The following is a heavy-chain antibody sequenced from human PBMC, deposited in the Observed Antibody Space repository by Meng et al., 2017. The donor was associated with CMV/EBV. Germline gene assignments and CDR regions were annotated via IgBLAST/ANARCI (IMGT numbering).Heavy chain of an antibody. D-gene: IGHD5-24*01. CDR2: IYWDEDK. Sequence: QITLNESGPTLVKPTQTLTLTRTFSGFSLSTSGVGVGWIRQPTGKALEWLALIYWDEDKRYSPSLKSRLTITKDTSKNQVVLTMTNMDPVDTATYYCAHRLASAGWLQLPFDYWGQGTLVTVSS. CDR3: AHRLASAGWLQLPFDY. V-gene: IGHV2-5*02. CDR1: GFSLSTSGVG. J-gene: IGHJ4*02.